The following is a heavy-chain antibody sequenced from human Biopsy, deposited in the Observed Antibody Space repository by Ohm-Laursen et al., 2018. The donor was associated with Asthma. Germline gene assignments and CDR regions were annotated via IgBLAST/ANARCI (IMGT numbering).Heavy chain of an antibody. CDR1: GFTFGDYW. J-gene: IGHJ1*01. V-gene: IGHV3-7*01. D-gene: IGHD3-3*02. CDR2: IKHDGTEK. Sequence: SLRLSCTASGFTFGDYWMSWVRQVPGKGLEWVANIKHDGTEKNHVDSLKGRFTISRDNAKNSLYLQMNSLRAEDTAVYYCARTFHFWSPYHAERYQLWGQGTPVTVSS. CDR3: ARTFHFWSPYHAERYQL.